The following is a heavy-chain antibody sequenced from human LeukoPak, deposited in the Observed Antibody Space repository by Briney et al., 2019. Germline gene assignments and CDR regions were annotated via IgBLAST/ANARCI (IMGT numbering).Heavy chain of an antibody. V-gene: IGHV1-3*02. D-gene: IGHD6-13*01. CDR2: SNAGNGNT. J-gene: IGHJ6*03. CDR1: GYTFTSYA. CDR3: ARRSSSSSWSIKGYYYMDV. Sequence: ASVKVSCKASGYTFTSYAMHWVRQAPGQRLEWVGWSNAGNGNTIYSQAFQGRVTITRDKSTSTAYMELSSLRSEDTAVYYCARRSSSSSWSIKGYYYMDVWGKGTTVTVSS.